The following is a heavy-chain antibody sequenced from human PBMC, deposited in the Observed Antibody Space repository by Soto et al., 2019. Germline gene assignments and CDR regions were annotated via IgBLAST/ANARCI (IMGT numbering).Heavy chain of an antibody. CDR3: ARSGDNYNRRDY. CDR1: GFTFSDYY. J-gene: IGHJ4*02. D-gene: IGHD1-1*01. Sequence: QVQLVESGGGLVKPGGSLRLSCEGSGFTFSDYYISWIRQAPGKGLEWISYSSNSGTFSRYADSVKGRFSISRDNTMNLLYLQMNGLRAEDTAVYYCARSGDNYNRRDYWGQGTPVTVSS. CDR2: SSNSGTFS. V-gene: IGHV3-11*06.